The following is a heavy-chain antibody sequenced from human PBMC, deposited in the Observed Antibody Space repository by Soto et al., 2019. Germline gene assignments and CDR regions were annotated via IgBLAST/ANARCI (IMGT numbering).Heavy chain of an antibody. CDR1: GGSISSYY. CDR2: IYTSGST. V-gene: IGHV4-4*07. D-gene: IGHD3-3*01. CDR3: ARELIPKTYYDFWSGYYTHYGMDV. J-gene: IGHJ6*02. Sequence: SETLSLTCTVSGGSISSYYWSWIRQPAGKGLEWIGRIYTSGSTNYNPSLKSRVTMSVDTSRNQFSLKLSSVTAADTAVYYCARELIPKTYYDFWSGYYTHYGMDVWGQGTTVTVSS.